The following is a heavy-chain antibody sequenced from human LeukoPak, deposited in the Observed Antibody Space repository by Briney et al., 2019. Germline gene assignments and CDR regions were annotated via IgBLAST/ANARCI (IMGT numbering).Heavy chain of an antibody. D-gene: IGHD1-26*01. CDR3: TKIGSGSYYPDY. V-gene: IGHV3-48*03. CDR2: ISSSGSTI. CDR1: GFTFSSYE. J-gene: IGHJ4*02. Sequence: PGGSLRLSCAASGFTFSSYEMNWVRQAPGKGLEWVSYISSSGSTIYYADSVKGRFTISRDNSKNTLYLQMNSLRAEDTAVYYCTKIGSGSYYPDYWGQGTLVTVSS.